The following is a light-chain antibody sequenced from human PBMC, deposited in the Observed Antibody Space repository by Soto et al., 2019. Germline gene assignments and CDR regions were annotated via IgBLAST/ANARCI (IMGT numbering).Light chain of an antibody. Sequence: EIVLTQSPGTLSLSPGERATLSCRASQSFSSSYLAWYQQKPGQAPRLLIYGASSRATGIPDRFSGSASGTDFTLTISRLEPEDFAVYYCQQYGTSLFTFGAGTKVDIK. CDR3: QQYGTSLFT. J-gene: IGKJ3*01. CDR2: GAS. V-gene: IGKV3-20*01. CDR1: QSFSSSY.